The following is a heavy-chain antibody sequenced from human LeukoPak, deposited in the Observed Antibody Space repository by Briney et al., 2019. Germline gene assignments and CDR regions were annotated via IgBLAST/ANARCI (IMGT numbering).Heavy chain of an antibody. V-gene: IGHV4-34*01. D-gene: IGHD2-2*01. Sequence: SETLSLTCAVYGGSFSGYYWSWIRQPPGKGLEWIGEINHSGSTNYNPSLKSRVTISVDTSKNQFSLKLSSVTAADTAVYYCARDCSSTSCQKIYYYYYGMDVWGQGTTVTVSS. CDR1: GGSFSGYY. J-gene: IGHJ6*02. CDR2: INHSGST. CDR3: ARDCSSTSCQKIYYYYYGMDV.